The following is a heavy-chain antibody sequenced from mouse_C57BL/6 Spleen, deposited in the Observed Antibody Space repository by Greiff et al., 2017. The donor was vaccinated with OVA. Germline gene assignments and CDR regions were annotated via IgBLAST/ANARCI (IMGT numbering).Heavy chain of an antibody. CDR1: GYTFTSYG. CDR3: ARSEDYDPYAMDY. D-gene: IGHD2-4*01. Sequence: QVQLQQSGAELARPGASVKLSCKASGYTFTSYGISWVKQRTGQGLEWIGEIYPRSGNTYYNEKFTGKATLTAAQSSSPAYMELRSLPSAYSAVFVGARSEDYDPYAMDYWGQGTSGTGSA. V-gene: IGHV1-81*01. CDR2: IYPRSGNT. J-gene: IGHJ4*01.